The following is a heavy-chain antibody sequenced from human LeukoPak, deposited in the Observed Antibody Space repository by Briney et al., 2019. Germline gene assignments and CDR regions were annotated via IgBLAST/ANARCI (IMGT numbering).Heavy chain of an antibody. CDR1: GGSISSYY. Sequence: SETLSLTCTVSGGSISSYYWSWIRQPPGKGLEWIGYIYYSGSTNYNLSLKSRVTISVDTSKNQFSLKLSSVTAADTAVYYCARRSVYYYDSSGSTLFDYWGQGTLVTVSS. D-gene: IGHD3-22*01. J-gene: IGHJ4*02. CDR2: IYYSGST. CDR3: ARRSVYYYDSSGSTLFDY. V-gene: IGHV4-59*01.